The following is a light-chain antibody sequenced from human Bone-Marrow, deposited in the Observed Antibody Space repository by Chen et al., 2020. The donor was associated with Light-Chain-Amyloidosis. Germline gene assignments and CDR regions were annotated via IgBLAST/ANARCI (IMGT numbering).Light chain of an antibody. Sequence: QSVLTQPASVSGSPGQSITITCTGTSSVVGNHDIVSWYQQHPGKAPKFLIYEVTKRPSGVSNRFSGSKSGNTAYLKISGLRAEDEAYYYCCSYAGSSTLFGGGTKLTVL. CDR2: EVT. V-gene: IGLV2-23*02. CDR1: SSVVGNHDI. J-gene: IGLJ2*01. CDR3: CSYAGSSTL.